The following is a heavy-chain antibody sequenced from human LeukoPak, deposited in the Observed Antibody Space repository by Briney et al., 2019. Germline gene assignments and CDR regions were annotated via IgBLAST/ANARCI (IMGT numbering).Heavy chain of an antibody. D-gene: IGHD3-22*01. CDR2: INHSGST. CDR1: GGSFSGYY. CDR3: ARLQYYDSSGYYYRRGWFDP. Sequence: ASETLSLTCAVYGGSFSGYYWSWIRQPPGKGLEWIGEINHSGSTNYNPSLKSRVTISVDTSKNQFSLKLSSVTAADTAVYYCARLQYYDSSGYYYRRGWFDPWGQGTLVTVSS. J-gene: IGHJ5*02. V-gene: IGHV4-34*01.